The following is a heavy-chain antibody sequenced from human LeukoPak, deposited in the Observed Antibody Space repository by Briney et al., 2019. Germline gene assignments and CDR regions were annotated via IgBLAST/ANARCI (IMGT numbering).Heavy chain of an antibody. CDR1: GFTFSSYG. V-gene: IGHV3-30*18. CDR3: AKEGGGVAFDY. Sequence: GGSLRLSCAASGFTFSSYGMHWVRQAPGKGLEGVAVVSYDGSNKYYADSVKGRFTISRDNSKNTLYLQMNSLRAEDTAVYYCAKEGGGVAFDYWGQGTLVTVSS. CDR2: VSYDGSNK. D-gene: IGHD3-16*01. J-gene: IGHJ4*02.